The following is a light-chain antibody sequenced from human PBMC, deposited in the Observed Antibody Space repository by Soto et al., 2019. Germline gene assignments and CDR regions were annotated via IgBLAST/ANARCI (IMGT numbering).Light chain of an antibody. CDR1: QSIGYY. CDR2: DAS. J-gene: IGKJ5*01. CDR3: QQRSNWPPT. Sequence: EIVLTQSPATLSLSPGERATLSCRASQSIGYYLAWYQEKPGQAPRLLIYDASIRATGIPARFSGSWSGTDFTLTISSLQSGDFAVYYCQQRSNWPPTFGQGTRLEIK. V-gene: IGKV3-11*01.